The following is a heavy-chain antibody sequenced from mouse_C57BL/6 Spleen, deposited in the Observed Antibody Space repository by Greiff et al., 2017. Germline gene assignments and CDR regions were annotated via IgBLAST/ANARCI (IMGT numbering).Heavy chain of an antibody. CDR3: TRRRYYGSPGYVDV. Sequence: VQLQQSGAELVRPGASVTLSCKASGYTFTDYEMHWVKQTPVHGLEWIGAIDPETGGTAYNQKFKGKAILTADKSSSTAYMELRSLTSEDSAVDYCTRRRYYGSPGYVDVWGTGTTVTVSS. CDR2: IDPETGGT. D-gene: IGHD1-1*01. CDR1: GYTFTDYE. V-gene: IGHV1-15*01. J-gene: IGHJ1*03.